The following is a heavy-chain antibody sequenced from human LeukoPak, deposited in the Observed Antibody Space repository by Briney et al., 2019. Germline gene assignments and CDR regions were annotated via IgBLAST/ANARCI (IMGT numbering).Heavy chain of an antibody. J-gene: IGHJ4*02. Sequence: ASVKVSCKASGYTFTSYGISWVRQAPGQGLEWMGWISGSNGNTNYAQKLQGRVTMTTDTSTSTAYMELRSLRSDDTAVYYCARVPYYYDSSGYYSDYWGQGTLVTVSS. CDR3: ARVPYYYDSSGYYSDY. CDR2: ISGSNGNT. V-gene: IGHV1-18*01. D-gene: IGHD3-22*01. CDR1: GYTFTSYG.